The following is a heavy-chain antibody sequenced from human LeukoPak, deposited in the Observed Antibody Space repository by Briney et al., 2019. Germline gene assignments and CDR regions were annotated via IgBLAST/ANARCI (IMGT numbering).Heavy chain of an antibody. J-gene: IGHJ4*02. CDR1: GFSFSTYG. CDR2: ISGSGGST. V-gene: IGHV3-23*01. D-gene: IGHD3-22*01. Sequence: GGSLRLSCVASGFSFSTYGMSWVRQAPGKGLEWVSGISGSGGSTQYADSVKGRFTISRDNPKNTLYLQMNSLRAEDTAVYYCAKGVSTAYCYAGLDHWGQGTLVTASS. CDR3: AKGVSTAYCYAGLDH.